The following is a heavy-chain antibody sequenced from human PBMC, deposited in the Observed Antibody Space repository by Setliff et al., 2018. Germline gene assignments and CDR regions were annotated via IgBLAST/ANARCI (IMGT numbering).Heavy chain of an antibody. J-gene: IGHJ4*02. Sequence: PGGSLRLSCAASGLTFSSDAMTWVRQTPGKGLEWVSVISSDGTSIYYADSVRGRFTISRDNSKKTLHLQMNSLRAEDTAIYYCAKDIVGYSSTWPKRDYFDYWGQGTLVTAPQ. V-gene: IGHV3-23*03. D-gene: IGHD6-13*01. CDR1: GLTFSSDA. CDR3: AKDIVGYSSTWPKRDYFDY. CDR2: ISSDGTSI.